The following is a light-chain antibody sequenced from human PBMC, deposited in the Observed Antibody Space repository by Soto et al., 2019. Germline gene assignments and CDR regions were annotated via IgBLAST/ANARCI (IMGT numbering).Light chain of an antibody. Sequence: QSALTQPTSASGSPGQSVTISCTGTSSDVGGYIYVSWYQQYPGTATKLMIYDVNKRPSGVPDRFSGSKSCNTASLTVSGLQAEDEADYYCSSYAGTKTWVFGGGTKLTVL. CDR2: DVN. CDR1: SSDVGGYIY. J-gene: IGLJ2*01. CDR3: SSYAGTKTWV. V-gene: IGLV2-8*01.